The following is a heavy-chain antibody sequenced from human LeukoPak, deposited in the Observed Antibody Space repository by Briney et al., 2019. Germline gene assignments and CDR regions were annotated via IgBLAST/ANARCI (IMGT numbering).Heavy chain of an antibody. CDR3: ARRLTQYDCFDP. V-gene: IGHV6-1*01. Sequence: SQTLSFTCAISGDSVSSNSVTWNWIRKSPSRGLEWLGRTYYRSTWYNDYAVSVRGRITVNPDTSKNQFSLHLNSVTPEDTAVYYCARRLTQYDCFDPWGQGILVTVSS. CDR2: TYYRSTWYN. CDR1: GDSVSSNSVT. J-gene: IGHJ5*02. D-gene: IGHD2-2*01.